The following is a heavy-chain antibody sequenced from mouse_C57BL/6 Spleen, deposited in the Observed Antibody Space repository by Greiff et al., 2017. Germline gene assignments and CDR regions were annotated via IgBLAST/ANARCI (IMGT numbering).Heavy chain of an antibody. V-gene: IGHV5-17*01. D-gene: IGHD1-1*01. CDR3: ARQGYGSSFYFDY. J-gene: IGHJ2*01. Sequence: EVHLVESGGGLVKPGGSLKLSCAASGFTFSDYGMHWVRQAPEKGLEWVAYISSGSSTIYYADTVKGRFTISRDNAKNTLFLQMTSLRSEDTAMYYGARQGYGSSFYFDYWGQGTTLTVSS. CDR2: ISSGSSTI. CDR1: GFTFSDYG.